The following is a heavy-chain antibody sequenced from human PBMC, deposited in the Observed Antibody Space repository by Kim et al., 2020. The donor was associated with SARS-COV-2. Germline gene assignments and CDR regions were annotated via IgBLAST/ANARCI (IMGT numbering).Heavy chain of an antibody. Sequence: SETLSLTCTVSGGSISIYYWSWIRQPPGKGLEWIGDIYYSGTTNYNPSLKSRVTLSVDTSRNQFSLKLSSVTAADTAVYYCARVVTMVRGFDPWGQGTLVTVSS. CDR3: ARVVTMVRGFDP. V-gene: IGHV4-59*01. J-gene: IGHJ5*02. CDR2: IYYSGTT. D-gene: IGHD3-10*01. CDR1: GGSISIYY.